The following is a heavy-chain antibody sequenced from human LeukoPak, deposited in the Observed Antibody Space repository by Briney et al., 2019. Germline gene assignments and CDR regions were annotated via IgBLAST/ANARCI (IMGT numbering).Heavy chain of an antibody. D-gene: IGHD3-16*01. CDR1: GFTFSNYA. Sequence: GGSLRLFCAASGFTFSNYAMHWVRQAPGKGLEWVAVVFFDGTIQYYADAVKGRFTIRRDNSKNSLYLQMNSLRAEDTAVYYGARRYGGSRNWFDPWGQGTLVTVSS. CDR3: ARRYGGSRNWFDP. V-gene: IGHV3-30*04. CDR2: VFFDGTIQ. J-gene: IGHJ5*02.